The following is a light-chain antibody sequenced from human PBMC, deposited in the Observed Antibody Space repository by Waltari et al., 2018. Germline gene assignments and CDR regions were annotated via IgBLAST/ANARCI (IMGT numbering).Light chain of an antibody. CDR2: AAS. V-gene: IGKV1-33*01. CDR3: QQYEGLPRT. Sequence: DIQMTHSPSSLSASLGDRVTITCQASQHIYNYLNWYQQKPGKAPKLLIYAASNLQTGVPSRFSGGGSGTDFTFVISNLQPEDIATYYCQQYEGLPRTFGQGTKLEMK. CDR1: QHIYNY. J-gene: IGKJ2*02.